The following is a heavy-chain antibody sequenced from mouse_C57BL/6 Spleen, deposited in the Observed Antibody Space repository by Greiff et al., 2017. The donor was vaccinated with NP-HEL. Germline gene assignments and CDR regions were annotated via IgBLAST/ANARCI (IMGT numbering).Heavy chain of an antibody. CDR3: TALCSLAS. J-gene: IGHJ3*01. CDR2: IDPENGDT. V-gene: IGHV14-4*01. Sequence: VQLQQPGAELVRPGASVKLSCTASGFNIKDDYMHWVKQRPEQGLEWIGWIDPENGDTEYASKFQGKATITADTSSNTAYLQLSSLTSEDTAVYDCTALCSLASWGQGTPVTVSA. D-gene: IGHD3-3*01. CDR1: GFNIKDDY.